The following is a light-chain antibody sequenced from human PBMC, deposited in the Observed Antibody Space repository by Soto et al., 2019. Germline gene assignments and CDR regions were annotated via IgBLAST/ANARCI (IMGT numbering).Light chain of an antibody. J-gene: IGKJ1*01. V-gene: IGKV1-5*01. Sequence: DIQMTQSPSTLSASVGDRVTITCRASQSISSWLAWYQQKQGKAPKIVIYDASSLESGVPSRFSGSGSGTEFTLTITSLQPDDFETYYCQQYNSYPWTFGQGTKVDIK. CDR1: QSISSW. CDR3: QQYNSYPWT. CDR2: DAS.